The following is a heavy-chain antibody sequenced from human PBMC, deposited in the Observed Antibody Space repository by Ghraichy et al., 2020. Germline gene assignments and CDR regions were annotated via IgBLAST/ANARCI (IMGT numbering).Heavy chain of an antibody. J-gene: IGHJ4*02. V-gene: IGHV3-30-3*01. CDR2: ISYDGSNK. CDR3: ARDYGY. D-gene: IGHD3-16*01. CDR1: GFTFSSYA. Sequence: GGSLRLSCAASGFTFSSYAMHWVRQAPGKGLEWVAVISYDGSNKYYADSVKGRFTISRDNSKNTLYLQMNSLRAEDTAVYYCARDYGYWGQGTLVTVSS.